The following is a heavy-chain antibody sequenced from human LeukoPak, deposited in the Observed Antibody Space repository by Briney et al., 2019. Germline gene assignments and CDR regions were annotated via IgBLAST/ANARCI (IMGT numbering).Heavy chain of an antibody. Sequence: VASVKVSCKASGYTFMSYDINWVRQATGQGLEWMGWMNPDSGNTGYAQKFQGRVTMTRNTSISTAYMEVTSLTSEDTAVYYCARRRYCSGGGCPRNWRSYYDMDVWGQGTTVTVSS. V-gene: IGHV1-8*01. CDR1: GYTFMSYD. D-gene: IGHD2-15*01. CDR3: ARRRYCSGGGCPRNWRSYYDMDV. CDR2: MNPDSGNT. J-gene: IGHJ6*02.